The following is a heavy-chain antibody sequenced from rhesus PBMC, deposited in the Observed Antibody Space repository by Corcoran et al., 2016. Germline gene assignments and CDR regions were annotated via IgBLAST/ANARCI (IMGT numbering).Heavy chain of an antibody. D-gene: IGHD2-21*01. CDR1: GYSFTTYG. CDR2: LTPCTGNP. J-gene: IGHJ3*01. CDR3: ARGSDNGAFDF. Sequence: QVQLVQSGPEVKQPGASVKVSCKASGYSFTTYGMNWVRQAPGQGLEWIGELTPCTGNPPSSRRFTERFVFSVDTSGGTVYLQISSLKGEDTAVYYCARGSDNGAFDFWGQGLRVTVSS. V-gene: IGHV7-193*02.